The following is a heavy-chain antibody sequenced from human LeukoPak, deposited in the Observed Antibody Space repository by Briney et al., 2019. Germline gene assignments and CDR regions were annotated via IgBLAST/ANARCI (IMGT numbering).Heavy chain of an antibody. V-gene: IGHV4-38-2*01. D-gene: IGHD6-13*01. J-gene: IGHJ4*02. Sequence: SETLSLTCSVSGYSISSGYYWGWIRQPPGKGLEWIGSIYHSGNAYYNPSLKSRVTISVDTSKNQFSLKLTSVTAADTAFYYCARRLATYSSSWDSWGQGTLVTVSS. CDR3: ARRLATYSSSWDS. CDR1: GYSISSGYY. CDR2: IYHSGNA.